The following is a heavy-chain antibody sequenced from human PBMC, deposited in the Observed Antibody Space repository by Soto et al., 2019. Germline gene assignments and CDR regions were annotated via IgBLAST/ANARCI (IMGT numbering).Heavy chain of an antibody. CDR2: ISGSGGST. D-gene: IGHD6-13*01. J-gene: IGHJ6*02. CDR3: ANGVRGDSSSWYNSYYYYGMDV. Sequence: GGSLRLSCAASGFTFSSYAMSWVRQATGKGLEWVSAISGSGGSTYYADSVKGRFTISRDNSKNTLYLQMNSLRAEDTAVYYWANGVRGDSSSWYNSYYYYGMDVWGQGTTVTVSS. CDR1: GFTFSSYA. V-gene: IGHV3-23*01.